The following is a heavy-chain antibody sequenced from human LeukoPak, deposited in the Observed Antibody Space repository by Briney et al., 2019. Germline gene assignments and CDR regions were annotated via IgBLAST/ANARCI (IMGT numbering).Heavy chain of an antibody. CDR2: ISSSSSTI. Sequence: GGSLRLSCAASGFTFSSYSMNWVRQAPGKGLEWVSYISSSSSTIYYADSVKGRFTISRDNAKKSLYLQMNSLRAEDTAVYYCARGYYYDSSGYYAPFDYWGQGTLVTVSS. CDR3: ARGYYYDSSGYYAPFDY. V-gene: IGHV3-48*04. D-gene: IGHD3-22*01. CDR1: GFTFSSYS. J-gene: IGHJ4*02.